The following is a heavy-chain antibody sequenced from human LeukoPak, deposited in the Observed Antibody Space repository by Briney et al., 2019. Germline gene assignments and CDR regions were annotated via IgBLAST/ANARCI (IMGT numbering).Heavy chain of an antibody. J-gene: IGHJ4*02. D-gene: IGHD3-22*01. CDR1: GFTFSSYG. V-gene: IGHV3-23*01. CDR2: ISGSGGST. CDR3: AKDLKRYYYDSSGYSVFDY. Sequence: GGSLRLSCAASGFTFSSYGMSWVRQAPGKGLEWVSAISGSGGSTYYADSVKGRFTISRDNSKNTLYLQMNSLRAEDTAVYYCAKDLKRYYYDSSGYSVFDYWGQGTLVTVSS.